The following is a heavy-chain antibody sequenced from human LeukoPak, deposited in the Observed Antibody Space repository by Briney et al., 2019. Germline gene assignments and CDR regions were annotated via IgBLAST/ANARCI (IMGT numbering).Heavy chain of an antibody. Sequence: SETLSLTCAVYGGSIYGSYWSWIRHLPGKGLEWIGEGDNRGGTKYNPSLESRVTISADTSKNQFSLNLHFVTAADTGVYYCAKNGQSGFSFDPWGQGTPVTVSS. CDR2: GDNRGGT. J-gene: IGHJ5*02. CDR1: GGSIYGSY. D-gene: IGHD1-26*01. CDR3: AKNGQSGFSFDP. V-gene: IGHV4-34*01.